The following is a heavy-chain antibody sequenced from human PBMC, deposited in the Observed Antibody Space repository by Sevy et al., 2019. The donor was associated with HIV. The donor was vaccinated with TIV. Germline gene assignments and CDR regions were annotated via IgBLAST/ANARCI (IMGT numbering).Heavy chain of an antibody. Sequence: GGSLRLSCTASGFTFTDYVMNWVRQAPGRGLEWVSSIGGSGGSTHYADSVKGRFTISRDNSKNTLYLQMNSLRAEDTAVYYCATDRISDWFFDSWGQGTLATVSS. J-gene: IGHJ4*02. CDR2: IGGSGGST. CDR1: GFTFTDYV. CDR3: ATDRISDWFFDS. D-gene: IGHD3-9*01. V-gene: IGHV3-23*01.